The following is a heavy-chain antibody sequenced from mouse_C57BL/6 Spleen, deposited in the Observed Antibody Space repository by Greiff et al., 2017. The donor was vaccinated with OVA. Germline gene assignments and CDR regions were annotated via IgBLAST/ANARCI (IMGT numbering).Heavy chain of an antibody. CDR2: LYPSDSEP. CDR1: GYTFTRYW. Sequence: QVQLQQPGAELVRPGSSVKLSCKASGYTFTRYWMDWVKQRPGQGLEWIGNLYPSDSEPHYNQKFKDKATLTVDKSSSTAYMQLSSLTSEDSAVYYCARTSTVGRDYWGQGTTLTVSS. J-gene: IGHJ2*01. CDR3: ARTSTVGRDY. D-gene: IGHD1-1*01. V-gene: IGHV1-61*01.